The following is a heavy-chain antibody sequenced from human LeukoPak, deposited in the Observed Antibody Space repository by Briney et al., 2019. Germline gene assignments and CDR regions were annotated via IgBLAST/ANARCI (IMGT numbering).Heavy chain of an antibody. V-gene: IGHV4-59*13. CDR1: GGSISSYY. J-gene: IGHJ4*02. D-gene: IGHD5-24*01. CDR2: IYYSGST. Sequence: PSETLSLTCTVSGGSISSYYWSWIPQPPGRGLEWIGYIYYSGSTNYNPSLKGRVTLSVDTSKNQFSLKLSSVTAADTAVYYCARGAMTTTSTFDYWGQGTLVTVSS. CDR3: ARGAMTTTSTFDY.